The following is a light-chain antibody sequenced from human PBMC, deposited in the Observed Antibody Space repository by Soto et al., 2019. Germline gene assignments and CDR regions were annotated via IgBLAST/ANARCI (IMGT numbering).Light chain of an antibody. CDR2: DAS. Sequence: EIVLTQSPATLSLSPGERATLSCRASKSVSSYLAWYQQKPGQAPRLLIYDASNRATGIPARFSGSGSGTAFTLTISSLEPEEGAVYYCQHRSNRPPLTCGGWTKVEIK. CDR3: QHRSNRPPLT. J-gene: IGKJ4*01. V-gene: IGKV3-11*01. CDR1: KSVSSY.